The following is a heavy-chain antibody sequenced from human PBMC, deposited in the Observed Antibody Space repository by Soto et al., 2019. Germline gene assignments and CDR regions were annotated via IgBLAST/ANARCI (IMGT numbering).Heavy chain of an antibody. V-gene: IGHV3-30-3*01. J-gene: IGHJ4*02. Sequence: QVQLVESGGGVVQPGRSLRLSCAASGFTFSSYAMHWVRQAPGKGLEWVAVISYDGSNKYYADSVKGRFTISRDNSKNTLYLQMNSLRAEDTAVNYCARVAVEMATIHVFDYWGQGTLVTVSS. CDR1: GFTFSSYA. CDR3: ARVAVEMATIHVFDY. CDR2: ISYDGSNK. D-gene: IGHD5-12*01.